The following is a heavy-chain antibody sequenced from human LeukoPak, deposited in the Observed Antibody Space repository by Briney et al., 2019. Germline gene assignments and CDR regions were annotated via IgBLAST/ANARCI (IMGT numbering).Heavy chain of an antibody. J-gene: IGHJ4*02. CDR2: INHSGST. Sequence: PSETLSLTCAVYGGSLSGYYWSWIRQPPGKGLEWIGEINHSGSTNYNPSLKSRVTISVDTSKNQFSLKLSSVTAADTAVYYCARAHDLDYWGQGTLVTVSS. CDR1: GGSLSGYY. V-gene: IGHV4-34*01. CDR3: ARAHDLDY. D-gene: IGHD3-3*01.